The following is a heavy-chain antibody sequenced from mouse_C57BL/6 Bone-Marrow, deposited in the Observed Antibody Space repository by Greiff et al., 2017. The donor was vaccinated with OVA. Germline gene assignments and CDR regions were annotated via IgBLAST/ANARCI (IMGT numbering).Heavy chain of an antibody. CDR3: VRHDGFAWFAY. J-gene: IGHJ3*01. CDR1: GFSFNTYA. CDR2: IRSKSNNYAT. V-gene: IGHV10-1*01. Sequence: EVNVVESGGGLVQPKGSLKLSCAASGFSFNTYAMNWVRQAPGKGLEWVARIRSKSNNYATYYADSVKDRFTISSNDSESMLYLQMNNLKTEDTAMYYCVRHDGFAWFAYWGQGTLVTVSA. D-gene: IGHD2-3*01.